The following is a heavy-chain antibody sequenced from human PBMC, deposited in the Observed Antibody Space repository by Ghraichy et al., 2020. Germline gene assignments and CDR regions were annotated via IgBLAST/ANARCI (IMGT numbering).Heavy chain of an antibody. D-gene: IGHD2-2*01. CDR3: APTLTYCSSTSCYNWFDP. J-gene: IGHJ5*02. V-gene: IGHV2-5*02. CDR1: GFSLSTSGVG. CDR2: IYWDDDK. Sequence: SGPTLVKPTQTLTLTCTFSGFSLSTSGVGVGWIRQPPGKALEWLALIYWDDDKRYSPSLKSRLTITKDTSKNQVVLTMTNMDPVDTATYYCAPTLTYCSSTSCYNWFDPWGQGTLVTVSS.